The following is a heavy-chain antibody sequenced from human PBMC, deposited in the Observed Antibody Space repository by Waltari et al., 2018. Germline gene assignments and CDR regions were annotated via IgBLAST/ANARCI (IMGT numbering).Heavy chain of an antibody. CDR2: IIPMLDIT. V-gene: IGHV1-69*10. CDR1: GGTLSSHS. J-gene: IGHJ4*02. Sequence: QVQLVQSGAEVKKPGSSVKVSCTASGGTLSSHSITWVRQAPGQGLEWMGGIIPMLDITNYAQKFQGRVTITADKSTSTAYMDLNSLRSEDTAVYYCARDMQPYYYDSSGYYYYFDYWGQGTLVTVSS. D-gene: IGHD3-22*01. CDR3: ARDMQPYYYDSSGYYYYFDY.